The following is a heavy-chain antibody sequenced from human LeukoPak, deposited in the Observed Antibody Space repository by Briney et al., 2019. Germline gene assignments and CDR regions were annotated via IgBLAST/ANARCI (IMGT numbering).Heavy chain of an antibody. V-gene: IGHV4-59*08. CDR3: ARHLKIVVSGTVAFDI. Sequence: SETLSLTCTVSGGSITGYYWSWIRQPPGKGLEWIAYIHDSGSANYNPSLKSRVIISVDRSRNQFSLNLSSVTAADTAVYYCARHLKIVVSGTVAFDIWGQGTMVTVSS. CDR2: IHDSGSA. D-gene: IGHD3-22*01. CDR1: GGSITGYY. J-gene: IGHJ3*02.